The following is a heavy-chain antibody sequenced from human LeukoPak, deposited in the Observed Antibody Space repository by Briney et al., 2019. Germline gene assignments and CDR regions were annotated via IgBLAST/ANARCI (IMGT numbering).Heavy chain of an antibody. CDR2: IYHSGST. CDR1: GGSISRGGDY. Sequence: PSETLSLTCTVSGGSISRGGDYWSWIRQLPGKGLEWIGYIYHSGSTYYNPSLKSRVTISVDTSKNQFSLKLSSVTAADTAVYYCASAVRGQLPSFDYWGQGTLVTVSS. J-gene: IGHJ4*02. D-gene: IGHD2-2*01. CDR3: ASAVRGQLPSFDY. V-gene: IGHV4-31*02.